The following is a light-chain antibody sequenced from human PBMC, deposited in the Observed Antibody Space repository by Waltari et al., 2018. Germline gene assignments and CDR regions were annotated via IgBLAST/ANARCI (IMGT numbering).Light chain of an antibody. J-gene: IGKJ3*01. Sequence: DIQMTQSPSSLSASVGDTVIMTCRASQRITPYLTWYQQKPGKAPTLLIFTASTLQSGVPSRFSGSGSETDFTLTISGLRPEDFATYYCQQSFRFPFTFGPGTKVDMK. CDR3: QQSFRFPFT. CDR2: TAS. CDR1: QRITPY. V-gene: IGKV1-39*01.